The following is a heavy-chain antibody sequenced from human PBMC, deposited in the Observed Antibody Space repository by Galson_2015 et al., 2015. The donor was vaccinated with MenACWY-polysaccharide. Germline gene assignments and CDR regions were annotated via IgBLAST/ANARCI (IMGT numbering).Heavy chain of an antibody. CDR2: IYSGGST. J-gene: IGHJ4*02. D-gene: IGHD1-26*01. V-gene: IGHV3-53*01. Sequence: SLRLSCAASGFTVSSNYMSWVRQAAGKGLEWVSIIYSGGSTYYADSVKGRFTISGDNSKNTLYLQMNSLRAEDTAVYYCARSYSGSAPLDYWGQGTLVTVSS. CDR1: GFTVSSNY. CDR3: ARSYSGSAPLDY.